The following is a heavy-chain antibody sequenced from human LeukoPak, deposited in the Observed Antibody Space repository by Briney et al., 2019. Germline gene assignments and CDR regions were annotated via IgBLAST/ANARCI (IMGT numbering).Heavy chain of an antibody. J-gene: IGHJ4*02. CDR2: IYYGGST. CDR3: ARDMEYSSSH. CDR1: GGSISSNSYY. V-gene: IGHV4-39*02. D-gene: IGHD6-13*01. Sequence: SETLSLTCAVSGGSISSNSYYWGWIRQPPGKGLKWIGTIYYGGSTYYNPSLKSRVTISVDTSKNQFSLKLKSVTAADTAVYYCARDMEYSSSHWSQGTVVTVSS.